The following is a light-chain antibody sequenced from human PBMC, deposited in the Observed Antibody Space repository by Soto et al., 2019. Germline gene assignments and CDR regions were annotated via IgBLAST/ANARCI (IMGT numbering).Light chain of an antibody. CDR2: EVS. CDR3: SSYTHILYV. CDR1: SSDIGAYNY. Sequence: QSVLTQPPSASGSPGQSVTISCTGTSSDIGAYNYVSWYQQHPGKAPKLIIYEVSKRPSGVPDRFSGSKSGNTASLTVSGLQSEDEADYYCSSYTHILYVFVTGTKVTVL. V-gene: IGLV2-8*01. J-gene: IGLJ1*01.